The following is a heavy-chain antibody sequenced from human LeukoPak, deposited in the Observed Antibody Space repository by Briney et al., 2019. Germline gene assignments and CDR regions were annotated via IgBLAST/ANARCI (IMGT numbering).Heavy chain of an antibody. CDR2: IYTSGST. V-gene: IGHV4-61*02. D-gene: IGHD4-17*01. CDR1: GGSLSSGSYY. J-gene: IGHJ4*02. Sequence: PSQTLSLTCTVSGGSLSSGSYYWSWIRQPAGKGLEWIGRIYTSGSTNYNPSLKSRVTISVDTSKNQFSLKLSSVTAADTAVYYCARLHDYGDFYYFDYWGQGTLVTVSS. CDR3: ARLHDYGDFYYFDY.